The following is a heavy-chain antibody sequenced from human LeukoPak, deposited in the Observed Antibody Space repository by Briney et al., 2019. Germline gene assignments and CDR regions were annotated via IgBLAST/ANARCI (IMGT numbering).Heavy chain of an antibody. Sequence: TGGSLRLSCAASGFTVNINYMSWVRQAPGKGLEWVSVIFSGGSTYYADSVKGRFTISRDNSKNTLYLQMNSLRAEDTAVYYCAKDLKGGMVRGPMGDYWGQGTLVTVSS. J-gene: IGHJ4*02. D-gene: IGHD3-10*01. CDR1: GFTVNINY. CDR2: IFSGGST. V-gene: IGHV3-53*05. CDR3: AKDLKGGMVRGPMGDY.